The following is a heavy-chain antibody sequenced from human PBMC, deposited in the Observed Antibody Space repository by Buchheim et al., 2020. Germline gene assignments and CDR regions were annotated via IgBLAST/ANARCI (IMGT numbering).Heavy chain of an antibody. Sequence: EVQLLESGGGLVQPGGSLRLSCAASGFTFSSYAMSWVRQAPGKGLEWVSAISGSGGSTYYADSVKGRFTISRDNSKNKLYLQMNSLRAEDTAVYYCAKGIPHVLRYFDWLPYFDYWGQGTL. D-gene: IGHD3-9*01. CDR3: AKGIPHVLRYFDWLPYFDY. J-gene: IGHJ4*02. CDR2: ISGSGGST. V-gene: IGHV3-23*01. CDR1: GFTFSSYA.